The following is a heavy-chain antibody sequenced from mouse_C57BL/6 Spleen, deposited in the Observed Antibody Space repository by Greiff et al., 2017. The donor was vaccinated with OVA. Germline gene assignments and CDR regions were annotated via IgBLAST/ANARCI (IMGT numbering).Heavy chain of an antibody. D-gene: IGHD4-1*01. CDR2: IHPNTGST. V-gene: IGHV1-64*01. J-gene: IGHJ3*01. CDR1: GYTFTSYW. Sequence: VQLQQPGAELVRPGASVKLSCKASGYTFTSYWMHWVKQRPGQGLEWIGVIHPNTGSTNYNQKFKSKATLTVDKSSSTAYMQLSSLTSEDSAVYYCARDWTFAYWGQGTLVTVSA. CDR3: ARDWTFAY.